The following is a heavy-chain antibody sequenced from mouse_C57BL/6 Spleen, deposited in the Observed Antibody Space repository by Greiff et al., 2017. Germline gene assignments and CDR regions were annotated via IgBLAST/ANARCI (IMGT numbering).Heavy chain of an antibody. CDR3: ARRRSYGSSWYFDY. J-gene: IGHJ2*01. CDR1: GYAFSSSW. Sequence: QVQLQQSGPELVKPGASVKISCKASGYAFSSSWMNWVKQRPGKGLEWIGRIYPGDGDTNYNGKFKGKATLTADKSSSTAYMQLSSLTSEDSAVYFCARRRSYGSSWYFDYWGQGTTLTGSS. V-gene: IGHV1-82*01. CDR2: IYPGDGDT. D-gene: IGHD1-1*01.